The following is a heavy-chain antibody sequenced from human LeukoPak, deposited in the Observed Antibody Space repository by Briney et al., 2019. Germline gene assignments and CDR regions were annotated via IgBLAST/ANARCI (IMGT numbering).Heavy chain of an antibody. CDR2: IKQDGSEK. CDR3: ARGGSGWYKDY. J-gene: IGHJ4*02. Sequence: PGGSLRLSCAASGFTFSSYWMSCVRQAPGKGLEWVASIKQDGSEKYYVDSVKGRFTISRDNAKNSLYLQMNSLRAEDTAVYYCARGGSGWYKDYWGQGTLVTVSS. CDR1: GFTFSSYW. V-gene: IGHV3-7*05. D-gene: IGHD6-19*01.